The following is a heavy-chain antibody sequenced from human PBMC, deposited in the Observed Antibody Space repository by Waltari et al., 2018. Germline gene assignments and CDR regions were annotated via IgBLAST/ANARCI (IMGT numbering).Heavy chain of an antibody. CDR2: MSYSGAT. CDR1: GVSITINRHF. J-gene: IGHJ3*01. D-gene: IGHD5-12*01. CDR3: ATYIGASVGTAAFDV. V-gene: IGHV4-39*01. Sequence: QLQLPESGSGLVKPSETLSLTCTVSGVSITINRHFWGWIRQPPGQGLEWIGIMSYSGATYSSPSLQRRVTISRDTSKNELSLKLGSVTAADTAVYYCATYIGASVGTAAFDVWGQGTMFTVSS.